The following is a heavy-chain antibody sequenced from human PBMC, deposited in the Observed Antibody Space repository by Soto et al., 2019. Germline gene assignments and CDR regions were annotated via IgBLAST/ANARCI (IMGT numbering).Heavy chain of an antibody. Sequence: EVQLVESGGGLVQPGRYLRLSCAASGFTFDDYAMHWVRQAPGKGLEWVSGISWNSGSIGYADSVKGRFTISRDNAKNSLDLQMNSLRAEDTALYYCAKAVSGRTEYCQHWGQGTLVTVSS. CDR2: ISWNSGSI. D-gene: IGHD2-15*01. CDR1: GFTFDDYA. J-gene: IGHJ1*01. V-gene: IGHV3-9*01. CDR3: AKAVSGRTEYCQH.